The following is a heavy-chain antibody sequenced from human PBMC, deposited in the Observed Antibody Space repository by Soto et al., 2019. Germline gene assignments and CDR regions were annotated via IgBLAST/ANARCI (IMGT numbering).Heavy chain of an antibody. D-gene: IGHD3-3*01. V-gene: IGHV4-30-2*01. CDR3: ARMLNTYYDFWRGAAFDI. CDR2: IYHSGST. Sequence: PSETLSLTCAVSGGSISSGGYSWSWIRQPPGKGLEWIGYIYHSGSTYYNPSLKSRVTISVDRSKNQFSLKLSSVTAADTAVYYCARMLNTYYDFWRGAAFDIWGQGTMVTVSS. J-gene: IGHJ3*02. CDR1: GGSISSGGYS.